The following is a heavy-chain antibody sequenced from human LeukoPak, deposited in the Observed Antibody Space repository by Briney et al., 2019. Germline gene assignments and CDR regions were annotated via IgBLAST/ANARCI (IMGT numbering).Heavy chain of an antibody. CDR2: ISSSSSYI. J-gene: IGHJ5*02. Sequence: GGSLRLSXAASGFTFSSYSMNWVRQAPGKGLEWVSSISSSSSYIHYADSVKGRFTISRDNAKNSLYLQMNSLRAEDTAVYYCARVNTFDPWGQGTLVTVSS. CDR1: GFTFSSYS. CDR3: ARVNTFDP. V-gene: IGHV3-21*01. D-gene: IGHD2/OR15-2a*01.